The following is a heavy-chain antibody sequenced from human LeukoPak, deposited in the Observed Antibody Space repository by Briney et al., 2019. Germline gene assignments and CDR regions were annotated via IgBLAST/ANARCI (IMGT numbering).Heavy chain of an antibody. V-gene: IGHV3-53*01. CDR2: LYSGGTT. D-gene: IGHD1-1*01. CDR3: ARDTNRFGVDV. CDR1: GFTFSSYS. Sequence: SGGSLRLSCEASGFTFSSYSMNWVRQAPGKGLEWVSVLYSGGTTYYADSVTGRFTISRDNSKNTLYLQMNSLRAEDTAVYYCARDTNRFGVDVWGQGTTVTVSS. J-gene: IGHJ6*02.